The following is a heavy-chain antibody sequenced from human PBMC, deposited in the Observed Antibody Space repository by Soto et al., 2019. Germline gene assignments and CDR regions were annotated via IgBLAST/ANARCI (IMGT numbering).Heavy chain of an antibody. J-gene: IGHJ4*02. CDR2: ISDSGST. CDR1: GFTFSTYA. V-gene: IGHV3-23*01. D-gene: IGHD2-2*01. CDR3: AKDKGGRYCGRTSCLYSFDY. Sequence: EVQLLESGGGLVQPGGSLRLSCTASGFTFSTYAMSWVRQAPGKGLEWVSTISDSGSTYYADSVKGRFTISRDNSKNTLYLELNSLRAEDTAVYYCAKDKGGRYCGRTSCLYSFDYWGQGTLVTVSS.